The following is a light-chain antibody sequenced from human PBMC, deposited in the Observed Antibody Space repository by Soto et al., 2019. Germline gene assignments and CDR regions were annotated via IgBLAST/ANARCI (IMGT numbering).Light chain of an antibody. Sequence: EVLMTQSPATLSVSPGDRFTLSCRASLSVSSDLAWYQQKPGQAPKLXXYGASIRATGVPARFSGSGSGTDFTLTIDSLQSEDVADYYCQQYFRWPPWTFGQGTKVDIK. CDR1: LSVSSD. CDR2: GAS. CDR3: QQYFRWPPWT. V-gene: IGKV3-15*01. J-gene: IGKJ1*01.